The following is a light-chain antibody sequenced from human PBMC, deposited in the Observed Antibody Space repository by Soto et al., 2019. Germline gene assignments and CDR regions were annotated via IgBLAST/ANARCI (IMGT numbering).Light chain of an antibody. Sequence: SALSQPASVSATPGQMFNISCSGSFSNIGDNAVNWYQQLPGAAPKLLIYLNDQRPSGVPDRFSGSKSGTSAFLAISGLQYEDEADYYCDAWDDSLNDIFGNGTKVTVL. CDR3: DAWDDSLNDI. CDR1: FSNIGDNA. J-gene: IGLJ1*01. CDR2: LND. V-gene: IGLV1-44*01.